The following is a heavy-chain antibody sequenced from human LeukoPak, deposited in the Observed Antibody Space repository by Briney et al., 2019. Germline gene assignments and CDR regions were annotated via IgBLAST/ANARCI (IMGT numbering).Heavy chain of an antibody. J-gene: IGHJ3*02. CDR2: IYYSGST. CDR1: GASVNSGSSY. D-gene: IGHD1-26*01. Sequence: PSETLSLTCTVSGASVNSGSSYWSWIRQPPGKGLEWIGYIYYSGSTNYNPSLKSRVTISVDTSKNQFSLKLSSVTAADTAVYYCARDLSGSYGRRGAFDIWGQGTMVTVSS. V-gene: IGHV4-61*01. CDR3: ARDLSGSYGRRGAFDI.